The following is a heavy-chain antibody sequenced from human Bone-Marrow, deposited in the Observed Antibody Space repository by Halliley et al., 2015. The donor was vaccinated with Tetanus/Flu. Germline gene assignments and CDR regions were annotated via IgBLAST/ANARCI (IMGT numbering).Heavy chain of an antibody. V-gene: IGHV3-30*02. J-gene: IGHJ5*02. CDR2: DGSQK. Sequence: DGSQKYYADSVWDRFPISRDNSRNTIFLQMNSLRPDDTAVYYCAKEFGVVVVPAVEKGWFDAWGQGTLVTVSS. D-gene: IGHD2-2*01. CDR3: AKEFGVVVVPAVEKGWFDA.